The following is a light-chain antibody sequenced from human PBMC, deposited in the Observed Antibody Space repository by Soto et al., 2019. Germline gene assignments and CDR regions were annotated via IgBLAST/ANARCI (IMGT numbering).Light chain of an antibody. CDR1: GSNIGSGYN. Sequence: QSVLTQPPSVSGAPGQRVTMSCTGSGSNIGSGYNVHWYQQLPETAPKLLIYDNTTRPSGVPDRFSASKSGTSASLAITGLQTEDEADYYCQSYDSSLSGFVIFGGGTKLTVL. CDR2: DNT. CDR3: QSYDSSLSGFVI. J-gene: IGLJ2*01. V-gene: IGLV1-40*01.